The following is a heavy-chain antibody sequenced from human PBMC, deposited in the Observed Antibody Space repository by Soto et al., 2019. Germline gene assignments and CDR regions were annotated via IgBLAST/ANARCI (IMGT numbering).Heavy chain of an antibody. CDR2: INHSGST. V-gene: IGHV4-34*01. Sequence: SETLSLTCAVYGGSFSGYYWSWIRQPPGKGLEWIGEINHSGSTNYNPSLKSRVTISVDTSKNQFSLKLSSVTAADTAVYYCARGREMYSFGYWGQGTLVTVSS. CDR1: GGSFSGYY. J-gene: IGHJ4*02. D-gene: IGHD2-21*01. CDR3: ARGREMYSFGY.